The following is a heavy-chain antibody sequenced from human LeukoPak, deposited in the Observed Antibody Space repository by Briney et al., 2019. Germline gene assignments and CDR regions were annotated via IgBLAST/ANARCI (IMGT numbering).Heavy chain of an antibody. CDR1: GFTFSNSG. Sequence: GGSLRLSCAASGFTFSNSGMHWVRQAPGKGLEWVAFIRFDGSSKFYTDSVKGRFTISRDKSKNTLNLQMNSLRAEDTAVYYCAKDYIYGGWGNAFDIWGQGTKVTVSS. D-gene: IGHD5-18*01. J-gene: IGHJ3*02. CDR3: AKDYIYGGWGNAFDI. CDR2: IRFDGSSK. V-gene: IGHV3-30*02.